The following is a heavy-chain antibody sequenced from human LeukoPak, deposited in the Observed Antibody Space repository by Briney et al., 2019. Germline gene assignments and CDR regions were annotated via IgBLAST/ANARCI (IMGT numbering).Heavy chain of an antibody. D-gene: IGHD6-19*01. J-gene: IGHJ3*02. CDR1: GGSISSYY. CDR3: ARGDEYSGGWYAGAFDI. Sequence: SETLSLTCTVSGGSISSYYWSWIRQPPGKGLEWIGYIYYSGSTNYNPSLKSRVTISVATSKNQFSLKLSSVAAADTAVYYCARGDEYSGGWYAGAFDIWGQGTMVTVSS. CDR2: IYYSGST. V-gene: IGHV4-59*01.